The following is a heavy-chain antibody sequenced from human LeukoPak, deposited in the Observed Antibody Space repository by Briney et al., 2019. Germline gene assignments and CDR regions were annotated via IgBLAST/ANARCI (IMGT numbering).Heavy chain of an antibody. V-gene: IGHV3-15*01. J-gene: IGHJ3*02. CDR2: IKSKTDGGKT. CDR3: TTDPIVVVPAAIPGAFDI. Sequence: GGSLRLSCAASGFTFSNAWMSWVRQAPGKGREWVGRIKSKTDGGKTDYAAPVKGRFTISRDDSKNTLYLQMNSLKTEDTAVYYCTTDPIVVVPAAIPGAFDIWGQGTMVTVSS. CDR1: GFTFSNAW. D-gene: IGHD2-2*02.